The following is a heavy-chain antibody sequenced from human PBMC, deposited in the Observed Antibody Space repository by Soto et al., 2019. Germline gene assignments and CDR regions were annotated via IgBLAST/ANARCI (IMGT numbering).Heavy chain of an antibody. CDR1: GFSLSTGGVG. V-gene: IGHV2-5*02. J-gene: IGHJ4*02. Sequence: QVTLREPGLTLVKPTQTLTLTCTFSGFSLSTGGVGVGWIRQPPGKALEWLAVMYWDDDKRYSPCLKSRLTITKDTSTYLVVRMMNNMDPVDSATYYCAHRMGKYRSWNCGNCDYWGKGILVTVSS. CDR3: AHRMGKYRSWNCGNCDY. CDR2: MYWDDDK. D-gene: IGHD1-1*01.